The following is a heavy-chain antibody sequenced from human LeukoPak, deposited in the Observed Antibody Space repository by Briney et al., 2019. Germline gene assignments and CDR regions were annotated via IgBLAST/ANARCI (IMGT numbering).Heavy chain of an antibody. D-gene: IGHD3-10*01. Sequence: SETLSLTCTVSGGSISSYYWSWIRQPPGKGLEWIGYIYYSGSTNYNPSPKSRVTISVDTSKNQFSLKLSSVTAADTAVYYCASSYYYGSGSYYNSFDYWGQGTLVTVSS. V-gene: IGHV4-59*01. J-gene: IGHJ4*02. CDR3: ASSYYYGSGSYYNSFDY. CDR1: GGSISSYY. CDR2: IYYSGST.